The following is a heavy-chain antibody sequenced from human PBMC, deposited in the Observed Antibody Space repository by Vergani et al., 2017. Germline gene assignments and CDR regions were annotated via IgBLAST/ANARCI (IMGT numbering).Heavy chain of an antibody. CDR2: ISAYNGNT. V-gene: IGHV1-18*01. Sequence: QVQLVQSGAEVKKPGASVKVSCKASGYTFTSYGISWVRQAPGQGLEWMGWISAYNGNTNYAQKLQGRVTMTTDTSTSTAYMELRSLKSDDTAVYYCARDIGERVRGYSCYDVRFPLFDYWGQGTLVTVSS. D-gene: IGHD5-12*01. CDR1: GYTFTSYG. CDR3: ARDIGERVRGYSCYDVRFPLFDY. J-gene: IGHJ4*02.